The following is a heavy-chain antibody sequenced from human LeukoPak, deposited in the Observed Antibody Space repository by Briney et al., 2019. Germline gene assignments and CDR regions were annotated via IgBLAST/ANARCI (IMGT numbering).Heavy chain of an antibody. J-gene: IGHJ6*02. CDR2: INHSGST. CDR3: ARDRIEQQLVEYYYGMDV. V-gene: IGHV4-34*01. CDR1: GGSFSGYY. Sequence: SETPSLTCAVYGGSFSGYYWSWIRQPPGKGLEWIGEINHSGSTNYNPSLKSRVTISVDTSKNQFSLKLSSVTAADTAVYYCARDRIEQQLVEYYYGMDVWGQGTTVTVSS. D-gene: IGHD6-13*01.